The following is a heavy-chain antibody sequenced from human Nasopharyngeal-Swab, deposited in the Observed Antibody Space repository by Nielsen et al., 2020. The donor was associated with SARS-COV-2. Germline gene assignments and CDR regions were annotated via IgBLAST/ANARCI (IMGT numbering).Heavy chain of an antibody. Sequence: SETLSPTLTVSGGSISSGSYSWSWIRQPAGKGLEWIGRLYTSGSTYYNPSLKGRVSISVDTSKNQFSLKLGSVTAADTAVYYCARRAIVGATTYFDYWGQGTLVTVSS. CDR1: GGSISSGSYS. CDR3: ARRAIVGATTYFDY. V-gene: IGHV4-61*02. CDR2: LYTSGST. D-gene: IGHD1-26*01. J-gene: IGHJ4*02.